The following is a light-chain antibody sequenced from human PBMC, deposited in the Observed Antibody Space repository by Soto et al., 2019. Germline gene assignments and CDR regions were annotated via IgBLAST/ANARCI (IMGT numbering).Light chain of an antibody. CDR3: QQYANSHGT. Sequence: ENVMTQSPRTLSLSPWERATLSCRARPSVSSNYVAWYQQHPGQAPRLLIYGASSRASGIPDRCSGSGSGTDFTLTISRLEPEDFAVNYCQQYANSHGTFGQGTKVDIK. CDR2: GAS. J-gene: IGKJ1*01. V-gene: IGKV3-20*01. CDR1: PSVSSNY.